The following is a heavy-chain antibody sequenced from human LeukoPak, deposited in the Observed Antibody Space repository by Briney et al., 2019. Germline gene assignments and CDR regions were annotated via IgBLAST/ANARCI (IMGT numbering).Heavy chain of an antibody. V-gene: IGHV4-61*02. CDR1: GGSISSGSYY. CDR2: IYTSGST. J-gene: IGHJ3*02. Sequence: SQTLSLTCTVSGGSISSGSYYWSWIRQPAGKGLEWIGRIYTSGSTNYNPSLKSRVTISVDTSKNQFSLKLSSVTAADTAVYYCARVRELMGVDAFDIWGQGTMVTVSS. D-gene: IGHD1-26*01. CDR3: ARVRELMGVDAFDI.